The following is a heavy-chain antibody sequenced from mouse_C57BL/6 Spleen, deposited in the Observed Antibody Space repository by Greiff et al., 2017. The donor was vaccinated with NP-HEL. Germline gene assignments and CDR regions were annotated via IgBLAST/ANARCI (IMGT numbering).Heavy chain of an antibody. D-gene: IGHD2-5*01. CDR1: GYTFTSYW. J-gene: IGHJ3*01. CDR3: SRKDYSKKEFAY. V-gene: IGHV1-69*01. Sequence: VQLQQPGAELVMPGASVKLSCKASGYTFTSYWMHWVKQRPGQGLEWIGEIDPSDSYTNYNQKFKGKSTLTVDKSSSTAYMQLSSLTSEDSAVYYCSRKDYSKKEFAYWGQGTLVTVSA. CDR2: IDPSDSYT.